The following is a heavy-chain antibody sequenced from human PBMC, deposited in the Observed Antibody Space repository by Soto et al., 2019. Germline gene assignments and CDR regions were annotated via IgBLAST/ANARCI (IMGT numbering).Heavy chain of an antibody. CDR2: ISYDGSNK. CDR1: GFTFSNYG. J-gene: IGHJ4*02. D-gene: IGHD6-25*01. V-gene: IGHV3-30*18. Sequence: GGSLRLSCAASGFTFSNYGMHWVRQAPGKGLEWVALISYDGSNKYYADSVKGRFTISRDNTKNTLYLQMNSLRAEDSAVYYCAKDLHSSGWAAYNFDYWDQGTLVTVSS. CDR3: AKDLHSSGWAAYNFDY.